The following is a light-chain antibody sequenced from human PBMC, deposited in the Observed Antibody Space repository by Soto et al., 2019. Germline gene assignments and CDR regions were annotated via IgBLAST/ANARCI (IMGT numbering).Light chain of an antibody. CDR3: ATWDDRLNGYV. CDR1: SSNIGSNT. J-gene: IGLJ1*01. V-gene: IGLV1-44*01. CDR2: TNN. Sequence: QSVLTQPPSASGTPGQRVTISCSGSSSNIGSNTVNWYQQLPGTAPKLLIYTNNQRPSGVPGRFSGSKSGTSASLAISGLQSEDETDYYCATWDDRLNGYVFGTGTKVTVL.